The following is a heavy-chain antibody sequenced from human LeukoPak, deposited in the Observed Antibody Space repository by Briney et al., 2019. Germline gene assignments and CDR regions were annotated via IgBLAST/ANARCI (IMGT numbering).Heavy chain of an antibody. D-gene: IGHD4-23*01. CDR2: ISGSGGST. Sequence: PGGSLRLSCAASGFTFSSYAMSWVRQAPGKGLEWVSAISGSGGSTYYADSVKGRFTISRDNSKNTLYLQMNSLRAEDTAVYYCAKSSSSYGGREKVSAFDIWGQGTMVTVSS. CDR1: GFTFSSYA. J-gene: IGHJ3*02. V-gene: IGHV3-23*01. CDR3: AKSSSSYGGREKVSAFDI.